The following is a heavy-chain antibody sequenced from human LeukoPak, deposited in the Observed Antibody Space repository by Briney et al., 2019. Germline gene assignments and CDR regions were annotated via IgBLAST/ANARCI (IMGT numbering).Heavy chain of an antibody. D-gene: IGHD3-10*01. CDR2: IKQDGSEK. Sequence: GGSLRLSCAASGFTFSNYAMTWVRQAPGKGLEWVANIKQDGSEKYYVDSVKGRFTISRDNAKNSLYLQMNSLRAEDTAVYYCARDSASYYNPYYYYYYGMDVWGQGTTVTVSS. J-gene: IGHJ6*02. CDR3: ARDSASYYNPYYYYYYGMDV. V-gene: IGHV3-7*01. CDR1: GFTFSNYA.